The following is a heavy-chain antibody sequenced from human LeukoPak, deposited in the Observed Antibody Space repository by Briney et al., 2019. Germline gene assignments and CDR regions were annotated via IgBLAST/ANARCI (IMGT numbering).Heavy chain of an antibody. J-gene: IGHJ6*02. CDR2: INPNSGGT. CDR3: ARVSSGWYYYYGMDV. CDR1: GYTFTGYY. Sequence: GASVKVSCKASGYTFTGYYMHWVRQAPGQGLEWMGWINPNSGGTNYAQKFQGRVTMTRDTSISTDYMELSRLRSDDTAVYYCARVSSGWYYYYGMDVWGQGTTVTVSS. V-gene: IGHV1-2*02. D-gene: IGHD6-19*01.